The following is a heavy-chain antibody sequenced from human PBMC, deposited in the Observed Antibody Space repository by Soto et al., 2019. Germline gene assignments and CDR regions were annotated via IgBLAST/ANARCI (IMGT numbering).Heavy chain of an antibody. CDR3: ARYYYDSSGYSQKTRHWYFDL. J-gene: IGHJ2*01. CDR2: IIPIFGTA. CDR1: GGTFSSYA. V-gene: IGHV1-69*13. Sequence: ASVKVSCKASGGTFSSYAISWVRQAPGQGLEWMGGIIPIFGTANYAQKFQGRVTITADESTSTAYMELSSLRSEDTAVYYCARYYYDSSGYSQKTRHWYFDLWGRGTLVTVSS. D-gene: IGHD3-22*01.